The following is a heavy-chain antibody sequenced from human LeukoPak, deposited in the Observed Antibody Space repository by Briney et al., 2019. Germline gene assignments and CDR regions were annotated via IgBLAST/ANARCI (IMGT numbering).Heavy chain of an antibody. J-gene: IGHJ4*02. CDR3: ARDCGGSCYSGFDY. D-gene: IGHD2-15*01. CDR2: IVYSGSA. V-gene: IGHV4-39*07. CDR1: GGSIRSSNYY. Sequence: SETLSLTCTVSGGSIRSSNYYWAWIRQPPGKGLEWIGAIVYSGSAYYNPSLRSRVTISLDTSKNQFSLILTSVTAADTALYYCARDCGGSCYSGFDYRGQGNLVIVSS.